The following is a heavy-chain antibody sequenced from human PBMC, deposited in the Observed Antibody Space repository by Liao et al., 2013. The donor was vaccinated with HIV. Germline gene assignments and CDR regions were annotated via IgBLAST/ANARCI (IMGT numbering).Heavy chain of an antibody. CDR1: GGSINRYS. Sequence: QVLLQESGPRLVKSSETLTLTCTVSGGSINRYSWSWIRQPPGKGLELVGSVSESGITNYNPSLKSRVTISVDTSANQFSLKLTSVAAADTAVYFCAKNGITIFGARWDAFDVWGQGTMVAVSS. J-gene: IGHJ3*01. CDR3: AKNGITIFGARWDAFDV. V-gene: IGHV4-59*01. D-gene: IGHD3-3*01. CDR2: VSESGIT.